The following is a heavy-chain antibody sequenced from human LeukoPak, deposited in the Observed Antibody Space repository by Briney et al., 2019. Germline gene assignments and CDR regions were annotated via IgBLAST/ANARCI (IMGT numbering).Heavy chain of an antibody. D-gene: IGHD2-2*01. V-gene: IGHV5-51*01. Sequence: GESLKISCKGSGYSFTSYWIGWVRQMPEKGLEWMGIIYPGDSDTRYSPSFQGQVTISADKSISTAYLQWSSLKASDTAMYYCARQRYCSSTSCQSYYYYGMDVWGQGTTVTVSS. CDR1: GYSFTSYW. J-gene: IGHJ6*02. CDR2: IYPGDSDT. CDR3: ARQRYCSSTSCQSYYYYGMDV.